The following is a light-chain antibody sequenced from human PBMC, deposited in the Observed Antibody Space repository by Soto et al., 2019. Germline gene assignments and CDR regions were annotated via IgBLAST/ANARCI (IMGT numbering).Light chain of an antibody. Sequence: QSALTQPPSASGSPGQSVTISCTGTSSDVGGYNYVSWYQQHPGKAPKLMIYEVSKRPSGVPDRFSGSKSGNTASLTVSGLQPEDEADYYCSSYAGSNNLGVFGGGTKVTGL. V-gene: IGLV2-8*01. CDR1: SSDVGGYNY. J-gene: IGLJ3*02. CDR2: EVS. CDR3: SSYAGSNNLGV.